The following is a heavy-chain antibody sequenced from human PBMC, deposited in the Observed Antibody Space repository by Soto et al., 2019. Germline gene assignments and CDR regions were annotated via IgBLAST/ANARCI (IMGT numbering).Heavy chain of an antibody. V-gene: IGHV4-39*01. CDR1: GGAVSSSSYY. J-gene: IGHJ5*02. CDR2: IYYSGST. D-gene: IGHD4-17*01. Sequence: PSETLSLTCTVSGGAVSSSSYYWGWIRQPPGKGLEGIGSIYYSGSTYYNPSLKRRVTISVDTSKNQFSLKLSSVTAADTAVSYFARHVPGDYVLYWFDPWGQGTLVTVSS. CDR3: ARHVPGDYVLYWFDP.